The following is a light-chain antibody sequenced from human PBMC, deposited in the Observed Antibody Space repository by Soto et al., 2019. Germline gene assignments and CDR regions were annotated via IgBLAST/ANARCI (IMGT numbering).Light chain of an antibody. Sequence: DIQKTQSPSSLSASVGDRVTITCRASQGISNYLAWYQQKPGKVPKLLIYAASILQSGVPSRFRGSGSGTDFTLTINSLQPEDVATYYCQKYNSAPWTFGQGNKVEIK. V-gene: IGKV1-27*01. CDR1: QGISNY. CDR2: AAS. CDR3: QKYNSAPWT. J-gene: IGKJ1*01.